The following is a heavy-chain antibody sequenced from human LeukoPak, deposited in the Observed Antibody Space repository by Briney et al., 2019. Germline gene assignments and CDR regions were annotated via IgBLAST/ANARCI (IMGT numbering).Heavy chain of an antibody. V-gene: IGHV3-21*01. CDR3: ARDKRGPDGDAFDI. CDR1: GFTFSSYS. CDR2: ISSSSSYI. Sequence: PGGSLRLSCAASGFTFSSYSMNWVRQAPGKGLEWVSSISSSSSYIYYADSVKGRFTISRDNAKNSLYLQMNSLRAEDTAVYYCARDKRGPDGDAFDIWGQGTMVTVSS. J-gene: IGHJ3*02.